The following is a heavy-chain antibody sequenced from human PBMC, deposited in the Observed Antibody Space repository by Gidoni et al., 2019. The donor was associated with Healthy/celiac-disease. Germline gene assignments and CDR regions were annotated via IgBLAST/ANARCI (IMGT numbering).Heavy chain of an antibody. CDR1: GFTFSRYE. CDR3: ARDPALYSSSSSLDY. Sequence: EVQLVASGGGLVQPGGSLSLSCPACGFTFSRYEMNWVRQAPGKGLEWVSYSSSSGSTIYYADSVKGRFTISRDNAKNSLYLQMNSLRAEDTAVYYCARDPALYSSSSSLDYWGQGTLVTVSS. V-gene: IGHV3-48*03. CDR2: SSSSGSTI. D-gene: IGHD6-6*01. J-gene: IGHJ4*02.